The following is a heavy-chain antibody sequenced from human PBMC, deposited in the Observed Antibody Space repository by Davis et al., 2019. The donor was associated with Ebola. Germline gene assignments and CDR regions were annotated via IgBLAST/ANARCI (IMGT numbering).Heavy chain of an antibody. CDR3: AAGDYYMDV. Sequence: PSATLSLTCAVYGGSFSGYYWSWIRQPPGKGLEWIGEINHIGSTNYNPSLKSRVAISVDTSKNQFSLKLSSVTAADTAVYYCAAGDYYMDVWGRGTTVTVSS. D-gene: IGHD7-27*01. J-gene: IGHJ6*03. V-gene: IGHV4-34*01. CDR1: GGSFSGYY. CDR2: INHIGST.